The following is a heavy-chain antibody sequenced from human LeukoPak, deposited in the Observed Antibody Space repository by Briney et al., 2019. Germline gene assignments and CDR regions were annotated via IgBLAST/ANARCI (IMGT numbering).Heavy chain of an antibody. J-gene: IGHJ3*02. V-gene: IGHV5-51*01. CDR1: GYSFTSYW. Sequence: GESLKISCKGSGYSFTSYWIGWVRQMPGKGLEWMGIIYPGDSDTRYSPSLQGQVTTSVDKSISTAYLQWSSLKASDTAMYYCARHRIPGAHDAFDIWGQGTMVTVSS. CDR2: IYPGDSDT. D-gene: IGHD1-26*01. CDR3: ARHRIPGAHDAFDI.